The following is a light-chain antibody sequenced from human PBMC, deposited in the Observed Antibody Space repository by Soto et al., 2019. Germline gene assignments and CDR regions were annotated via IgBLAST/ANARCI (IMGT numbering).Light chain of an antibody. J-gene: IGKJ2*01. CDR3: QQYCSYPPT. CDR2: AAS. V-gene: IGKV1-8*01. Sequence: AIRMTQSPSSFSASTGDRVTITCRASQGISSYLSWYQQKPGKAPKLLIYAASTLQSGVPSRFSGCGSETDFTLPISCRQSEDSETYYCQQYCSYPPTFGQVTKLEIK. CDR1: QGISSY.